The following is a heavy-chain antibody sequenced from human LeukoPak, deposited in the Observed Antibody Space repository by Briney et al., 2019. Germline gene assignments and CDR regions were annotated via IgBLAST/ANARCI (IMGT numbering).Heavy chain of an antibody. Sequence: GGSLRLSCAASGFNLSSYGMHWVRQAPGKGLEWVTFIRFDGTNKYYADSVKGRFTISRDNSKNILYLQMNSLRGDDTAVYYCAKPASMGATSSAFEFWGQGTMVSVSS. CDR1: GFNLSSYG. CDR2: IRFDGTNK. D-gene: IGHD3-16*01. CDR3: AKPASMGATSSAFEF. J-gene: IGHJ3*01. V-gene: IGHV3-30*02.